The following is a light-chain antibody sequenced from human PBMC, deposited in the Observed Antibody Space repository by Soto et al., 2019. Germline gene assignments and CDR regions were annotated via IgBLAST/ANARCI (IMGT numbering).Light chain of an antibody. J-gene: IGKJ1*01. CDR1: QSISSW. V-gene: IGKV1-5*03. CDR2: KAS. CDR3: QQYNSDPCT. Sequence: DIQMTQSPSTLSASVGDRVTITCRASQSISSWLAWYQQKPGKAPKLLIYKASSLESGVPSRFSGSGSGTEFTLTISSRQPDDFATYYCQQYNSDPCTVGQGTKVEIQ.